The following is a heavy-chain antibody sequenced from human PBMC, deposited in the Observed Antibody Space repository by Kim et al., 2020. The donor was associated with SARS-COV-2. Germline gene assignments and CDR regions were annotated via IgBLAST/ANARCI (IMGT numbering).Heavy chain of an antibody. CDR1: GFTFSSYA. D-gene: IGHD2-15*01. J-gene: IGHJ6*02. CDR3: AKNRKGVGGYYYGMDV. CDR2: ISGSGGST. V-gene: IGHV3-23*01. Sequence: GGSLRLSCAASGFTFSSYAMSWVRQAPGKGLEWVSAISGSGGSTYYADSVKGRFTISRDNSKNTLYLQMNSLRAEDTAVYYCAKNRKGVGGYYYGMDVWGQGTTLTVSS.